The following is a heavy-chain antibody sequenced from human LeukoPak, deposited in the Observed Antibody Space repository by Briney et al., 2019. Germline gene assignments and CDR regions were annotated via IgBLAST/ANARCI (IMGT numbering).Heavy chain of an antibody. Sequence: SETLSLTCTVSGGSISSYYWSWIRQPPGKGLEWIGYIYHSGSTYYNPSLKSRVTISVDRSKNQFSLKLSSVTAADTAVYYCASHPSGYDITYYFDYWGQGTLVTVSS. CDR2: IYHSGST. CDR3: ASHPSGYDITYYFDY. V-gene: IGHV4-59*12. D-gene: IGHD5-12*01. CDR1: GGSISSYY. J-gene: IGHJ4*02.